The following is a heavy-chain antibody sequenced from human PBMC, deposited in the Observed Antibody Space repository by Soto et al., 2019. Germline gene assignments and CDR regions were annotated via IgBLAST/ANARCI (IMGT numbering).Heavy chain of an antibody. CDR2: IYYSGST. Sequence: SETLSLTCTVSGGSISSYYWSWIRQPPGKGLEWIGYIYYSGSTNYNPSLKSRVTISVDTSKNQFSLKLSSVTAADTAVYYCAGGVYDSSGYYSSWGQGTLVTVSS. CDR3: AGGVYDSSGYYSS. J-gene: IGHJ5*02. V-gene: IGHV4-59*01. CDR1: GGSISSYY. D-gene: IGHD3-22*01.